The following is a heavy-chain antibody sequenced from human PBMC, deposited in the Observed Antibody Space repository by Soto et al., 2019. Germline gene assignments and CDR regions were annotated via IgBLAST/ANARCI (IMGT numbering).Heavy chain of an antibody. Sequence: EVQLVQSGAEVKKPGESLRISCKGSGYSFTSYWISWVRQMPGKGLEWMGRIDPSDSYTNYSPSFQGHVTISADKSIXTAYLQWSSLKASDTAMYYCATYYYDSSGYYAPRYWGQGTLVTVSS. CDR3: ATYYYDSSGYYAPRY. CDR1: GYSFTSYW. V-gene: IGHV5-10-1*01. CDR2: IDPSDSYT. J-gene: IGHJ4*02. D-gene: IGHD3-22*01.